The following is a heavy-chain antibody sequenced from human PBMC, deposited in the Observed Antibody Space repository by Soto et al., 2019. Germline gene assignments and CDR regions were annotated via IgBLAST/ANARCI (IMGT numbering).Heavy chain of an antibody. CDR1: GFTFSSYS. Sequence: EVQLVESGGGLVQPGGSLRLSCAASGFTFSSYSMNWVRQAPGKGLEWVSYISSSSSTIYYADSVKGRFTITRDNTKNSLYLQMNSLRDEDTAVYYCARDRGSGCYYANWFDPWGQGTLVTVSS. CDR3: ARDRGSGCYYANWFDP. J-gene: IGHJ5*02. CDR2: ISSSSSTI. V-gene: IGHV3-48*02. D-gene: IGHD3-10*01.